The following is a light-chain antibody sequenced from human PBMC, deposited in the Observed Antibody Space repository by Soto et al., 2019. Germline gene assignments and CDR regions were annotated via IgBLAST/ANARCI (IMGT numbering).Light chain of an antibody. Sequence: QSALTQPPSVSGAPGQRVIMSCTGSSSNIGAGFDVHWYQQLPGSAPTLLIYGNTNRPTGVPDRFSGSKGGTSAPLTITGLQADDEADYYCQSYDISLRGNVFGPGTKLTVL. J-gene: IGLJ1*01. V-gene: IGLV1-40*01. CDR3: QSYDISLRGNV. CDR2: GNT. CDR1: SSNIGAGFD.